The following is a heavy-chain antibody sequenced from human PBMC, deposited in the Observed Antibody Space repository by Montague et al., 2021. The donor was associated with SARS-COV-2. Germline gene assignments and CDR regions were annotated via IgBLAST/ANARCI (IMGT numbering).Heavy chain of an antibody. Sequence: SETLSLTCSVSGHSIWSSDWWTWVRQPPGKGLEWIGEIYHSGSTTYNPSLKSRVTILVDKSKNQFSLTLTSLTAADTAVYSCARAQKTISGMLIPPYYFDFWGQGALVTVSS. CDR2: IYHSGST. CDR1: GHSIWSSDW. D-gene: IGHD3-3*01. J-gene: IGHJ4*02. V-gene: IGHV4-4*02. CDR3: ARAQKTISGMLIPPYYFDF.